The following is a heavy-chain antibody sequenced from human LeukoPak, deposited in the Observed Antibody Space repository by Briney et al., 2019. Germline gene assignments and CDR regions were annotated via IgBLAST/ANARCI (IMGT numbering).Heavy chain of an antibody. CDR3: ARDGRDSSSWYSPFDY. Sequence: GGSLRLSCAASGFTFSSYEMNWVRQAPGKGLEWVSYISSSGSTIYYADSVKGRFTISGDNAKNSLYLQMNSLRAEDTAVYYCARDGRDSSSWYSPFDYWGQGTLVTVSS. CDR2: ISSSGSTI. J-gene: IGHJ4*02. D-gene: IGHD6-13*01. CDR1: GFTFSSYE. V-gene: IGHV3-48*03.